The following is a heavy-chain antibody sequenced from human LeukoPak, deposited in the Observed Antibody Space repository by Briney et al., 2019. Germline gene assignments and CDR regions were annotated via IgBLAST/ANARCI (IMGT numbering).Heavy chain of an antibody. Sequence: SETLSLTCAGYGGSFSGYYWSWIRQPPGKGLEWIGEINHSGSTNYNPSLKSRVTISVDTSKNQFSLKLSSVTAADTAVYYCACAMAPSYYYYYMDVWGKGTTVTGSS. CDR3: ACAMAPSYYYYYMDV. CDR1: GGSFSGYY. CDR2: INHSGST. J-gene: IGHJ6*03. D-gene: IGHD5-18*01. V-gene: IGHV4-34*01.